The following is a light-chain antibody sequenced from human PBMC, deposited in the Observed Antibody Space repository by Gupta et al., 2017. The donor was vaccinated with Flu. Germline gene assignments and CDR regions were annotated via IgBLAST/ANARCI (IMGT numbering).Light chain of an antibody. CDR3: QTWDTAIGV. CDR2: LNSDGSH. Sequence: QLVLTQSPSASASLGASVDLTCTQSSRHVNYAIARHQQQPEKVPRYLMKLNSDGSHIQGDGIPARFSGSSYAAERFLSISSLQSEDEADYYCQTWDTAIGVFGGGTKLTVL. J-gene: IGLJ3*02. CDR1: SRHVNYA. V-gene: IGLV4-69*01.